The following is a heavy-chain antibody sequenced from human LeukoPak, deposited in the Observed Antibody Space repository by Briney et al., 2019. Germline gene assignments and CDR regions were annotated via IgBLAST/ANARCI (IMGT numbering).Heavy chain of an antibody. J-gene: IGHJ4*02. CDR2: INHRGST. D-gene: IGHD6-19*01. CDR3: ARGGIVVATDY. CDR1: GGSFSGYY. V-gene: IGHV4-34*01. Sequence: PSETLSLTCDVYGGSFSGYYWSWIRQPPGKGLEWIGEINHRGSTNYNPSLKSRATISVDTSKNQFSLKLTSVTAADAAVYYCARGGIVVATDYWGREPWSPSPQ.